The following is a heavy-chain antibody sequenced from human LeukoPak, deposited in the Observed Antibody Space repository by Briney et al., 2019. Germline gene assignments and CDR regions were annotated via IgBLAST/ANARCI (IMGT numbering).Heavy chain of an antibody. D-gene: IGHD3-9*01. V-gene: IGHV1-2*02. CDR1: GYTFTGYY. CDR2: INPNSGGT. CDR3: ARGPHGRIYDILTGFDY. J-gene: IGHJ4*02. Sequence: ASVNVSCKASGYTFTGYYMHWVRQAPGQGREWMGWINPNSGGTNYAQKFQGRVTMTRDTSISTAYMELSRLRSDDTAVYYCARGPHGRIYDILTGFDYWGQGTLVTVSS.